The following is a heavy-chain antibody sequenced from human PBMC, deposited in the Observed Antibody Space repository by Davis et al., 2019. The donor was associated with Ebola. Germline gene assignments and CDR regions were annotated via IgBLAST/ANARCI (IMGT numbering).Heavy chain of an antibody. CDR2: ISGSGGST. D-gene: IGHD3-9*01. V-gene: IGHV3-23*01. J-gene: IGHJ6*02. CDR1: GFTFSSYA. Sequence: PGGSLRLSCAASGFTFSSYAMSWVRQAPGKGLEWVSAISGSGGSTYYADSVKGRFTISRDNSKNTLYLQMNSLRAEDTAVYYCAKGDFDWLLGPYYGMDVWGQGTTVTVSS. CDR3: AKGDFDWLLGPYYGMDV.